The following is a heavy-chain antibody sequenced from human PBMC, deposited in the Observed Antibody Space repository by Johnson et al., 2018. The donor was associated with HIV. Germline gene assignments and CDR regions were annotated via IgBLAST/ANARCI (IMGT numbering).Heavy chain of an antibody. CDR3: ARAGVGAGAFDI. J-gene: IGHJ3*02. CDR2: INQAGSEQ. D-gene: IGHD1-26*01. V-gene: IGHV3-7*01. CDR1: GFTFSSYW. Sequence: VQLVESGGGLVKPGGSLRLSCAASGFTFSSYWMTWVRQAPGKGLEWVANINQAGSEQYSVDSVKGRFTISRHNAKNSLYLQMNSLRAGDTAVYYCARAGVGAGAFDIWGQGTMVTVSS.